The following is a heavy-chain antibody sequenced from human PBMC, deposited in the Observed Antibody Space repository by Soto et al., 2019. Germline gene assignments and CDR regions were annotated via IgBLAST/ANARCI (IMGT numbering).Heavy chain of an antibody. J-gene: IGHJ3*02. D-gene: IGHD3-10*01. CDR1: GFTFDDYA. Sequence: GGSLRLSCAASGFTFDDYAMHWVRQAPGKGLEWVSGISWNSGSIGYADSVKGRFTISRDNAKNSLYLQMNSLRAEDTALYYCAKDTPRGTRNDAFDIWGQGTMVTVSS. CDR2: ISWNSGSI. CDR3: AKDTPRGTRNDAFDI. V-gene: IGHV3-9*01.